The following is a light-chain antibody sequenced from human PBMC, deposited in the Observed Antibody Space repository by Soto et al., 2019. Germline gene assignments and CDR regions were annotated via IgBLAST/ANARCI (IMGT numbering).Light chain of an antibody. V-gene: IGKV3-11*01. J-gene: IGKJ4*01. Sequence: EIVLTQSPATVSLSPGERATLSCWASQSLSSYLAWYQQKPGQAPRLLIYDASNRANGIPARFTGSGSGTEFTLTISSLEPEDFAVYFCQQRAGWPPTFGGGNKVEIK. CDR3: QQRAGWPPT. CDR2: DAS. CDR1: QSLSSY.